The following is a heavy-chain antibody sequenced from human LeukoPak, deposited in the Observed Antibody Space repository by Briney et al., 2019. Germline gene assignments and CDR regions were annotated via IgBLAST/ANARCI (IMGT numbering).Heavy chain of an antibody. Sequence: SETLSLTCTVSGGSISSGDYYWSWIRQPPGKGLEWIGYIYYSGSTYYNPSLKSRVTISVDTSKNQFSLKLSSVTAADTAVYYCARAPIAGSGAFDIWGQGTMVTVSS. CDR2: IYYSGST. CDR1: GGSISSGDYY. CDR3: ARAPIAGSGAFDI. D-gene: IGHD6-13*01. J-gene: IGHJ3*02. V-gene: IGHV4-30-4*08.